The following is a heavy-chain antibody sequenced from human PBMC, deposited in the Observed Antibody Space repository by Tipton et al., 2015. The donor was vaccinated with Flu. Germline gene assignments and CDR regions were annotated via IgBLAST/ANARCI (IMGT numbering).Heavy chain of an antibody. CDR3: AREWLDYYLDY. CDR1: GFTFDDYG. V-gene: IGHV3-33*01. D-gene: IGHD6-19*01. CDR2: MWFDGSHT. J-gene: IGHJ4*02. Sequence: SLRLSCAASGFTFDDYGMSWVRHSPGKGLEWVAGMWFDGSHTYYADSVKGRFTISRDNSKNTLYLQMDSLRVGDTAVYSCAREWLDYYLDYWGQGSLVTVSS.